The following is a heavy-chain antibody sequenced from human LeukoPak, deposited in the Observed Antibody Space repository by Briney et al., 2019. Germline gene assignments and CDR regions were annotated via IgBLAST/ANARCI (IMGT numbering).Heavy chain of an antibody. Sequence: GGSLRLSCATSGFTFSDYAMNWVRQAPGKGLEWVSYISSTSNTIYYADSVKGRFTISRDNAKNSLYLQMNSLRAEDTAVYYCSRFSSVASQYWGQGTRDTVSS. V-gene: IGHV3-48*01. CDR3: SRFSSVASQY. D-gene: IGHD3-22*01. CDR2: ISSTSNTI. J-gene: IGHJ4*02. CDR1: GFTFSDYA.